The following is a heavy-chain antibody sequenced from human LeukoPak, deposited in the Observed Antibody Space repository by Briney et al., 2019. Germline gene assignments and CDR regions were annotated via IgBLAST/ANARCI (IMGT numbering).Heavy chain of an antibody. CDR1: GFTVSSNY. V-gene: IGHV3-53*01. J-gene: IGHJ4*02. Sequence: GGSLRLSCAASGFTVSSNYMSWVRQAPGKGLEWVSVIYSGGSTYYADSVKGRFTISRHNSKNMLYLQMHSLRAEDTAVYYCAKDSSGYYQPFDSWGQGTLVTVSS. D-gene: IGHD3-22*01. CDR3: AKDSSGYYQPFDS. CDR2: IYSGGST.